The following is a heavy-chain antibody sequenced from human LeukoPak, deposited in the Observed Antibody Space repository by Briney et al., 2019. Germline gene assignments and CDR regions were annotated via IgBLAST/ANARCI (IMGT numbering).Heavy chain of an antibody. CDR3: AHPGGHSFHYFDF. Sequence: SETPSLTCTFSGDSFATTNSWWGWIRQPPGKGLEWIGNIHYTGTPHYSPSLKSRVTISLDTSNNQFTLKLTSVTAADTAVYYCAHPGGHSFHYFDFWGPGTLVTVSS. V-gene: IGHV4-39*05. J-gene: IGHJ4*02. CDR2: IHYTGTP. D-gene: IGHD5-18*01. CDR1: GDSFATTNSW.